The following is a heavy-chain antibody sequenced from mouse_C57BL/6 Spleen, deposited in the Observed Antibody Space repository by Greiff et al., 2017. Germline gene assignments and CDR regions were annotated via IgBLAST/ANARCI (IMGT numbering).Heavy chain of an antibody. V-gene: IGHV6-3*01. CDR3: TGVGYFSYYFDY. CDR2: IRLKSDNYAT. J-gene: IGHJ2*01. CDR1: GFTFSNYW. D-gene: IGHD2-3*01. Sequence: EVKLVESGGGLVQPGGSMKLSCVASGFTFSNYWMNWVRQSPEKGLEWVAQIRLKSDNYATHYAESVKGRFTISRDDSKSSVYLQMNNLRAEDTGIYYCTGVGYFSYYFDYWGQGTTLTVSS.